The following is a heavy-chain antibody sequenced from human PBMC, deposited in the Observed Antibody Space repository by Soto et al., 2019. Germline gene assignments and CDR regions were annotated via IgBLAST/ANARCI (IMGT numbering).Heavy chain of an antibody. Sequence: QVQLQESGPGLVKPSETLSLTCTVSGGSISSYYWSWIRQPPGKGLEWIGYIYYSGSTNYNPSLKSRVTISVDTSKNQFSLKLSSVTAADTAVYYCARERPYFDYWGQGTLVTVSS. CDR2: IYYSGST. V-gene: IGHV4-59*01. J-gene: IGHJ4*02. CDR1: GGSISSYY. CDR3: ARERPYFDY.